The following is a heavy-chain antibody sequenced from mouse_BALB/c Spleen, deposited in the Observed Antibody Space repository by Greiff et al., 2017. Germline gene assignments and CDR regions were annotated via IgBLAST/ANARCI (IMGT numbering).Heavy chain of an antibody. D-gene: IGHD1-1*01. CDR1: GYSITSGYY. J-gene: IGHJ1*01. CDR2: ISYDGSN. CDR3: AKDGNEGDWYFDV. Sequence: VQLKESGPGLVKPSQSLSLTCSVTGYSITSGYYWNWIRQFPGNKLEWMGYISYDGSNNYNPSLKNRISITRDTSKNQFFLKLNSVTTEDTATYYCAKDGNEGDWYFDVWGAGTTVTVSS. V-gene: IGHV3-6*02.